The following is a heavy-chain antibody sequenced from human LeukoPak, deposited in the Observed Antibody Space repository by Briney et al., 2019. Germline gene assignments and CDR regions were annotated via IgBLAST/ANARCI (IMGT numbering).Heavy chain of an antibody. J-gene: IGHJ4*02. Sequence: ASVKVSCKASGGTFSSYAISWVRQAPGQGLEWMGGIIPIFDTANYAQKFQGRVTITADESTSTAYMELSSLRSEDTAVYYCARDRREGAMVTYFDYWGQGTLVTVSS. CDR2: IIPIFDTA. CDR3: ARDRREGAMVTYFDY. CDR1: GGTFSSYA. V-gene: IGHV1-69*13. D-gene: IGHD5-18*01.